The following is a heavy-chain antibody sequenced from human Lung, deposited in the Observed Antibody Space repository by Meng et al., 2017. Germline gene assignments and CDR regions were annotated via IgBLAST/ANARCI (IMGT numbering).Heavy chain of an antibody. Sequence: VQVVQSGAEGTKPGASVKVPCKPSGYNFPDYYIHWVRLAPGQGLEWMGHIDPKSGDTRYAQKFQGRVTMTGDTSIGTAYMELTGLRSDDTALYYCARDEDISAAGKLFGDYWGQGTLVTGSS. V-gene: IGHV1-2*06. D-gene: IGHD6-13*01. CDR1: GYNFPDYY. CDR3: ARDEDISAAGKLFGDY. CDR2: IDPKSGDT. J-gene: IGHJ4*02.